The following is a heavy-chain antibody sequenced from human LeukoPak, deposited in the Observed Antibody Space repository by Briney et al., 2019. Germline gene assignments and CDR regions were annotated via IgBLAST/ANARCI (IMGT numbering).Heavy chain of an antibody. V-gene: IGHV1-69*05. J-gene: IGHJ4*02. Sequence: GASVKVSCKASGGTFSSYAISWVRQAPGQGLEWMGGIIPIFGTANYAQKFQGRVTITTDESTSTAYMELSSLGSEDTAVYYCASQAAAGTTGGDYWGQGTLVTVSS. D-gene: IGHD6-13*01. CDR2: IIPIFGTA. CDR1: GGTFSSYA. CDR3: ASQAAAGTTGGDY.